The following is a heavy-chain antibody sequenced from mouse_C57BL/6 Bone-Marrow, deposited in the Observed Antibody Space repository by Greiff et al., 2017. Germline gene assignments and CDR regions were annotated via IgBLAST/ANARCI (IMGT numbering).Heavy chain of an antibody. Sequence: EVQGVESGGGLVQSGRSLRLSCATSGFTFSDFYMEWVRQAPGKGLEWIAASRNKANDYTTEYSASVKGRFIVSRDTSQSILYLQMNALRAEDTAIYYCARDYCGYFDVWGTGTTVTVSS. CDR3: ARDYCGYFDV. J-gene: IGHJ1*03. CDR2: SRNKANDYTT. CDR1: GFTFSDFY. V-gene: IGHV7-1*01.